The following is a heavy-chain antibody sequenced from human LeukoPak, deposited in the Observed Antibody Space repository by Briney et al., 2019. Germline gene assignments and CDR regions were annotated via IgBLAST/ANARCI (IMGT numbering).Heavy chain of an antibody. CDR3: ARQLAAAKFDP. V-gene: IGHV5-51*01. CDR1: GYSFTSYW. Sequence: RGEALKIPCKGSGYSFTSYWIGWVRQMPGKGVEWMGIIYPGYSDTRYSPSFQGQVTISADKSISTAYLQWSSLKASDTAMYYCARQLAAAKFDPWGQGTLVTVSS. J-gene: IGHJ5*02. D-gene: IGHD6-13*01. CDR2: IYPGYSDT.